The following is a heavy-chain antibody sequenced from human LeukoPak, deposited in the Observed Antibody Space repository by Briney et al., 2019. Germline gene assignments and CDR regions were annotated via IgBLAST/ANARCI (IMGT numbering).Heavy chain of an antibody. CDR2: IYYSGST. CDR3: AREVGYCSSTSCYTKPKKKYNWFDP. D-gene: IGHD2-2*02. J-gene: IGHJ5*02. CDR1: GGSISSYY. Sequence: SETLSLTCTVPGGSISSYYWSWIRQPPGKGLEWIGYIYYSGSTNYNPSLKSRVTISVDTSKNQFSLKLSSVTAADTAVYYCAREVGYCSSTSCYTKPKKKYNWFDPWGQGTLVTVSS. V-gene: IGHV4-59*01.